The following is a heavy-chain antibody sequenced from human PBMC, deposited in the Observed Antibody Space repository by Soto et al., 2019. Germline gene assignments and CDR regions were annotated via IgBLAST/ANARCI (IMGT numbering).Heavy chain of an antibody. Sequence: SPTLSLTCTVSGGSVSSGSYYWSWIRQPPGKGLEWIGYIYYGGSTNYNPSLKSRVTISVDTSKNQFSLKLSSVTAADTAVYYCARDRFGELFGYWVQGTLVTVSS. CDR1: GGSVSSGSYY. V-gene: IGHV4-61*01. CDR2: IYYGGST. D-gene: IGHD3-10*01. J-gene: IGHJ4*02. CDR3: ARDRFGELFGY.